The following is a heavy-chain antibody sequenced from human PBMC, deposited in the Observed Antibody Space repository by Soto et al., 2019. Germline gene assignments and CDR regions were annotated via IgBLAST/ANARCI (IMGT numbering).Heavy chain of an antibody. D-gene: IGHD6-19*01. V-gene: IGHV4-39*01. Sequence: QMQLQESGPGLVKPSETLSLTCTVSGGSISSSSYYWGWIRQPPGKGLEWIGSIYYSGSTYYNPSLNSRVTISVDTSKNQFSLKLSSVTAADTAVYYCARSTAVAGTGWFDPWGQGTLVTVSS. J-gene: IGHJ5*02. CDR3: ARSTAVAGTGWFDP. CDR1: GGSISSSSYY. CDR2: IYYSGST.